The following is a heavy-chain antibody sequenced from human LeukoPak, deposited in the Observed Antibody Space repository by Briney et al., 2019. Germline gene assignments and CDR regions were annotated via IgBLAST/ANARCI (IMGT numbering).Heavy chain of an antibody. CDR2: FYNSGKT. Sequence: SETLSLTCTVSDSSITSDFYWGWLRQPPGKGLEWIGSFYNSGKTYYKPSLESRVTISMDTSKKQFSLKVSSVTAADTAVYYCATRGGGRGIAAAGDFDYWSQGILVTVSS. J-gene: IGHJ4*02. V-gene: IGHV4-38-2*02. CDR1: DSSITSDFY. D-gene: IGHD6-13*01. CDR3: ATRGGGRGIAAAGDFDY.